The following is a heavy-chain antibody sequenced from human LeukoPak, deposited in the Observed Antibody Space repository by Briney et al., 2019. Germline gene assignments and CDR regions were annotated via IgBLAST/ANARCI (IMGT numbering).Heavy chain of an antibody. Sequence: GGSLRLSCAASGFTFRSYGMHWVRQAPGKGLEWVAVIAYDGSNKYYADSVKGRFTISRDNSKNTLYLQMNSLRAEDTAVYYCAKDLAGSGSYSFDYWGQGTLVTVSS. J-gene: IGHJ4*02. V-gene: IGHV3-30*18. CDR3: AKDLAGSGSYSFDY. CDR1: GFTFRSYG. D-gene: IGHD1-26*01. CDR2: IAYDGSNK.